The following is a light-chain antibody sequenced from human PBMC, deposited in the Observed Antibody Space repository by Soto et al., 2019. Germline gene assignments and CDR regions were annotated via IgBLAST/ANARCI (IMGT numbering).Light chain of an antibody. CDR3: QQRSNWRET. CDR1: QSVSSY. Sequence: EIVLTQSPATLSLSPGERATLSCRASQSVSSYLAWYQQKPGQAPRLLIYDASNRATGIPARFSGSGSGTDFTLTIISLEPEDFAVYYCQQRSNWRETFGGGTKVEIK. CDR2: DAS. J-gene: IGKJ4*01. V-gene: IGKV3-11*01.